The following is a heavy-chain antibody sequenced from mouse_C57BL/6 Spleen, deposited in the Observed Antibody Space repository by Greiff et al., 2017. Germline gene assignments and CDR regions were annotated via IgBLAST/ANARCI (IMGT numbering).Heavy chain of an antibody. V-gene: IGHV1-64*01. CDR3: ARLGDYAAMDY. CDR2: IHPNSGST. Sequence: QVQLKQPGAELVKPGASVKLSCKASGYTFTSYWMHWVKQRPGQGLEWIGMIHPNSGSTNYNEKFKSKATLTVDKSSSTAYMQLSSLTSEDSAVYYCARLGDYAAMDYWGQGTSVTVSS. CDR1: GYTFTSYW. J-gene: IGHJ4*01. D-gene: IGHD2-4*01.